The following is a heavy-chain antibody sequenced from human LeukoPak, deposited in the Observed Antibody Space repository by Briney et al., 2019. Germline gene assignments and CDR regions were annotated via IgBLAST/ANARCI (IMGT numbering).Heavy chain of an antibody. J-gene: IGHJ4*02. D-gene: IGHD1-7*01. V-gene: IGHV1-69*05. CDR1: GGTFSSYA. CDR3: ARSIGSGTYPFFDY. Sequence: GSSVKVSCKASGGTFSSYAISWVRQAPGQGLEWMGGIIPIFGTANYAQKFQGRVTITTDESTSTAYMELSSLRSEDTAVYYCARSIGSGTYPFFDYWGQGTLVTVSS. CDR2: IIPIFGTA.